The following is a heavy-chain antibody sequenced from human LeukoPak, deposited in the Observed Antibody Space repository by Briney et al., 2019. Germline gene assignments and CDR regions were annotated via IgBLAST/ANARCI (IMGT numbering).Heavy chain of an antibody. CDR2: IYYSGST. D-gene: IGHD2-15*01. CDR3: ARDCSGGSCYSQNYYYYGMDV. Sequence: PSETLSLTCTVSGGSISSYYWSWIRQPPGKGLEWIGYIYYSGSTNYNPSLKSRVTISVDTSKNQFSLKLSSVTAADTAVYYCARDCSGGSCYSQNYYYYGMDVWGQGTTVTVSS. J-gene: IGHJ6*02. CDR1: GGSISSYY. V-gene: IGHV4-59*01.